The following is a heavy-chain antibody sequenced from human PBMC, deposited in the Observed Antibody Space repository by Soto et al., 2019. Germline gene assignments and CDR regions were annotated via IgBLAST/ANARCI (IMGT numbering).Heavy chain of an antibody. V-gene: IGHV1-69*13. CDR2: IIPIFGTA. D-gene: IGHD4-17*01. J-gene: IGHJ4*02. Sequence: SVKVSCKASGGTFSSYTISWVRQAPGQGLEWMGGIIPIFGTANYAQKFQGRVTITADESTSTAYMELSSLRSEDTAVYYCARDFSGPTVTTSGWGQGTLVTVSS. CDR1: GGTFSSYT. CDR3: ARDFSGPTVTTSG.